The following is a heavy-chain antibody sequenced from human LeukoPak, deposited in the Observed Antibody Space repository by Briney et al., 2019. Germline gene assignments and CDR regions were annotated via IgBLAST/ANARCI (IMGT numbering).Heavy chain of an antibody. D-gene: IGHD1-26*01. V-gene: IGHV3-74*01. CDR2: INPDGSRT. Sequence: GGSLRLSCAVSGTTFSKYWIHWVRQAPGKGLVWVARINPDGSRTNYADSVAGRFTISRDNAKNTLYLQMNSLRAEDTAVYYCSWDHTGKEDIWGHGTMVTVSS. CDR3: SWDHTGKEDI. J-gene: IGHJ3*02. CDR1: GTTFSKYW.